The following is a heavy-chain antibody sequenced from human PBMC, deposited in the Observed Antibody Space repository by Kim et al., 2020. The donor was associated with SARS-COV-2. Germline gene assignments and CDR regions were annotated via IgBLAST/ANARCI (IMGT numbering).Heavy chain of an antibody. CDR2: ISYDGGDK. CDR1: GFTFGSYA. D-gene: IGHD6-19*01. V-gene: IGHV3-30*04. Sequence: GGSLRLSCAASGFTFGSYAMHWVRQAPGKGLDWVAFISYDGGDKYYADSVKGRFTISRDNSKNTLYLEMNSLRAEDTAVYYCAREGAQTAGIAFDIWGQGTMVTVSS. CDR3: AREGAQTAGIAFDI. J-gene: IGHJ3*02.